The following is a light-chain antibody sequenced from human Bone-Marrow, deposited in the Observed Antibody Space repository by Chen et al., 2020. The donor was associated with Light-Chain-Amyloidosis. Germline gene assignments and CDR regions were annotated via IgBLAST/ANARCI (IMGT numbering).Light chain of an antibody. CDR3: QQYGSSPVT. CDR2: DAS. CDR1: QSVASDY. V-gene: IGKV3-20*01. J-gene: IGKJ1*01. Sequence: ILLTQSPGTLSLSPGERATLSCRASQSVASDYVAWYQQKPGQAPRLLIYDASSRAPCIPDRFSGSASGIDFTLTISRVEPEDFAVYYCQQYGSSPVTFGQGTKVEIK.